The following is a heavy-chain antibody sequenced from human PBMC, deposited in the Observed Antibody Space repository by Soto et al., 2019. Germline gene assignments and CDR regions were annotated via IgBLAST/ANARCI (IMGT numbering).Heavy chain of an antibody. CDR2: ISGGGGNT. CDR1: GFTFNNYA. V-gene: IGHV3-23*01. D-gene: IGHD3-22*01. CDR3: VKGEYYYDSSGYYPFDD. J-gene: IGHJ4*02. Sequence: GGSLRLSCVVSGFTFNNYAMSWVRQSPGKGLEWVSAISGGGGNTYYADSVKGRFTISRDNSKNTVYLQMSSLRAEDTAVYYCVKGEYYYDSSGYYPFDDWGQGTLVTVSS.